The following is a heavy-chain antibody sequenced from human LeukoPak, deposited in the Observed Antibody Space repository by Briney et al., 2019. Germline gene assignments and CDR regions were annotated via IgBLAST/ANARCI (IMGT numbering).Heavy chain of an antibody. D-gene: IGHD3-10*01. J-gene: IGHJ4*02. CDR3: ARGGDSLHY. CDR2: ISYDGSNK. V-gene: IGHV3-30*03. Sequence: GGSLRLSCAASGFTFSSYGMHWVRQAPGKGLDWVAVISYDGSNKYYADSVKDRFTISRDNSKNMLYLQMNSLRAEDTAVYYCARGGDSLHYWGQGTLVTVSS. CDR1: GFTFSSYG.